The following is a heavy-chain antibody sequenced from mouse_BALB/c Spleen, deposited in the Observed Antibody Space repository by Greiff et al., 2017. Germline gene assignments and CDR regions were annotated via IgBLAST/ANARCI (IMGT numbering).Heavy chain of an antibody. CDR1: GYTFTSYS. CDR3: ASSGVFYYGYGSQFAY. CDR2: INPSSGYT. D-gene: IGHD1-2*01. J-gene: IGHJ3*01. Sequence: VQLQQSGAELARPGASVKMSCKASGYTFTSYSMHWVKQRPGQGLEWIGYINPSSGYTNYNQKFKDKATLTADKSSSTAYMQLSSLTSEDSAVYYCASSGVFYYGYGSQFAYWGQGTLVTVSA. V-gene: IGHV1-4*01.